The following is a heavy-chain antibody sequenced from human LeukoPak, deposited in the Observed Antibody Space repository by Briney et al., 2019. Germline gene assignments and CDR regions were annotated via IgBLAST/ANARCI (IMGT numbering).Heavy chain of an antibody. CDR1: GGSFSSYT. CDR3: AREGDYYDSSGYYVASGFDY. V-gene: IGHV1-69*06. J-gene: IGHJ4*02. Sequence: SVKVSCKASGGSFSSYTLTWVRQAPGQGLEWMGGIIPIFGTGNYAQKFQGRVTITADKSTSTAYMELSSLRSDDTAVYYCAREGDYYDSSGYYVASGFDYWGQGNLVTVSS. D-gene: IGHD3-22*01. CDR2: IIPIFGTG.